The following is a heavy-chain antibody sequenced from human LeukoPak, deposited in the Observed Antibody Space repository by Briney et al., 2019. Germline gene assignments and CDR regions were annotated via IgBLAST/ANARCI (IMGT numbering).Heavy chain of an antibody. J-gene: IGHJ6*03. CDR2: ISGSGGST. V-gene: IGHV3-23*01. CDR3: AKGGARPTGYYYYMDV. Sequence: GGTLRLSCAASGFTFSSYGMSWVRQAPGKGLEWVSAISGSGGSTFYADSVKGRFTISRDNSKNTLFLQMNSLRAEDTAVYYCAKGGARPTGYYYYMDVWGKGTTVTVSS. CDR1: GFTFSSYG.